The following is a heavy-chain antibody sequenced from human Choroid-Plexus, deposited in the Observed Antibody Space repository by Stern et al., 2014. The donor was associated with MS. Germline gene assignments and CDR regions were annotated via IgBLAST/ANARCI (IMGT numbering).Heavy chain of an antibody. Sequence: VQLVESGGGVVQPGRPLRLSCVASGFTFGSCAMHWVRQAPGKGLEWGAGFSYDGSNKYYADSVKGRFTISRDNSQNTLYMQMSSLRPEDTAVYYCAKDRQYLTYFFDHWGQGSLVTVSS. CDR1: GFTFGSCA. V-gene: IGHV3-30*18. CDR3: AKDRQYLTYFFDH. J-gene: IGHJ5*02. CDR2: FSYDGSNK. D-gene: IGHD2/OR15-2a*01.